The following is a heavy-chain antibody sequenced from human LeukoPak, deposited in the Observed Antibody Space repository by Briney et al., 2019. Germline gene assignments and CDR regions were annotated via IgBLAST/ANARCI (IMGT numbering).Heavy chain of an antibody. Sequence: ASVKVSCKTSGYTFTSQDMHWVRQAPGQGLEWVGRINPDNGDTTYSQEFQGRVTITRDTSASTAYMELRSLRSDDTAVYYCARDLPGGFGAFDIWGQGTMVTVSS. CDR2: INPDNGDT. D-gene: IGHD3-10*01. J-gene: IGHJ3*02. CDR3: ARDLPGGFGAFDI. CDR1: GYTFTSQD. V-gene: IGHV1-3*01.